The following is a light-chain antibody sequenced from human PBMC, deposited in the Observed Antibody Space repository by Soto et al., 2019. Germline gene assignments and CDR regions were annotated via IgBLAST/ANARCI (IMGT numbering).Light chain of an antibody. J-gene: IGLJ7*01. Sequence: QLVLTQPPSASGTPGQRVTISCSGRSSNIGSNYVYWYQQLPGTAPKLLIYRNNQRPSGVPDRFSGSKSGTSASLAISGLRSEDEADYYCAAWDDSLSGAVFGGGTQLTVL. CDR1: SSNIGSNY. CDR3: AAWDDSLSGAV. CDR2: RNN. V-gene: IGLV1-47*01.